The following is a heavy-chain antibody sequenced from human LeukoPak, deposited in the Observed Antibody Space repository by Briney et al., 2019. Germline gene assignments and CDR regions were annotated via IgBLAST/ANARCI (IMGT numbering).Heavy chain of an antibody. J-gene: IGHJ4*02. CDR2: IWYDGSNK. V-gene: IGHV3-33*06. Sequence: GGSLRLSCAASGFKFDDYGMHWVRQAPGKGLEWVAVIWYDGSNKYYADSVKGRFTISRDNSKNTLYLQMNSLRAEDTAEYYCAKRGSAWDLDFWGQGILVTVFS. CDR3: AKRGSAWDLDF. CDR1: GFKFDDYG. D-gene: IGHD6-6*01.